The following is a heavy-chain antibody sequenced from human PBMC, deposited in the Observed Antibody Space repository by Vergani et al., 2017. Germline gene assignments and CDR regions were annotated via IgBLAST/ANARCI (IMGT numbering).Heavy chain of an antibody. CDR3: ARELSYYYGSGSXDYNPYYYEGMDV. CDR1: GGSINTGAYY. V-gene: IGHV4-61*02. Sequence: QVQLQESGPRLVRPSQTLSLTCTVSGGSINTGAYYWSWIRQPAGKGLEWIGRVYTSGMPNYNPSLKSRVTILVDRSKSQLSLKLTSVTAGDTAVYFCARELSYYYGSGSXDYNPYYYEGMDVWGPGATVTVSS. J-gene: IGHJ6*02. D-gene: IGHD3-10*01. CDR2: VYTSGMP.